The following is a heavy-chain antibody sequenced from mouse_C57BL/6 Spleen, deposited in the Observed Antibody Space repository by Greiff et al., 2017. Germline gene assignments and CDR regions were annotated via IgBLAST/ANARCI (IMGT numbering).Heavy chain of an antibody. CDR2: IWWDDDK. J-gene: IGHJ4*01. CDR1: GFSLSTFGMG. CDR3: ARMDVPYDGYYEGAMYY. D-gene: IGHD2-3*01. Sequence: QVTLKESGPGILQPSQTLSLTCSFSGFSLSTFGMGVGWIRQPSGKGLEWLAHIWWDDDKYYNPALKSRLTISKATSKNQAFLKIANVDTSDTATDYGARMDVPYDGYYEGAMYYWGQGTSVTVAS. V-gene: IGHV8-8*01.